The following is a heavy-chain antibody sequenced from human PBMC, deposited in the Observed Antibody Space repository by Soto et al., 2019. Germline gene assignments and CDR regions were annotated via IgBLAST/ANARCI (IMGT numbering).Heavy chain of an antibody. CDR2: IKSKTDDVTT. V-gene: IGHV3-15*01. D-gene: IGHD3-16*02. J-gene: IGHJ5*02. CDR3: TTDKMITFGGVIVPNWFDP. Sequence: GALGRAGSASGFTFSNAWMSWVRQAPGKGLEWVGRIKSKTDDVTTDYAAPVKGRFTISRDDSKNTLYLQMNSLKTEDTAVYYCTTDKMITFGGVIVPNWFDPWGQGTLVTVYS. CDR1: GFTFSNAW.